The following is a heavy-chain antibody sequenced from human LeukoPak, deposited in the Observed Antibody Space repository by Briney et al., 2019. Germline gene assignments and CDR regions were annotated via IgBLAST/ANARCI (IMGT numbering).Heavy chain of an antibody. D-gene: IGHD2-15*01. CDR3: GRDALVGYFSYYYMDV. V-gene: IGHV4-59*11. CDR2: ISNSGST. J-gene: IGHJ6*03. CDR1: GGSISSHY. Sequence: SETLSLTCTVSGGSISSHYWTWIRQFPVKGLEWIGDISNSGSTSYNPSLKSRVTISIDTSKNQFSLKLSSVTAADTAVYYCGRDALVGYFSYYYMDVWGKGTTVTVSS.